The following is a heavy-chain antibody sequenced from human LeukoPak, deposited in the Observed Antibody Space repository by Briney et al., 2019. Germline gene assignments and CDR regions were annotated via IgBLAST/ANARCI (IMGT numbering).Heavy chain of an antibody. Sequence: GGSLRLSCAASGFTFSSYWMSWVRQAPGKGLEWVANIKPDGSDKYSVDSVKGRFTISRDNAKNTLYLQMNSLRAEDTAVYYCTRDRSRAEDDWGQGTLVTVSS. CDR1: GFTFSSYW. V-gene: IGHV3-7*01. J-gene: IGHJ4*02. D-gene: IGHD1-14*01. CDR2: IKPDGSDK. CDR3: TRDRSRAEDD.